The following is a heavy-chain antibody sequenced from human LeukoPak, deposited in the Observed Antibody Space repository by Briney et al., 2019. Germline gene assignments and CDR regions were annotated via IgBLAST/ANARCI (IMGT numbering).Heavy chain of an antibody. CDR3: ARAPITSPFYFDY. J-gene: IGHJ4*02. CDR1: GFNVSSKY. D-gene: IGHD2-2*01. V-gene: IGHV3-20*04. Sequence: GGSLRLSCAASGFNVSSKYMSWVRQAPGKGLEWVSGINWSGGSTGYADPLRGRFTISRDNAKNSLYLQMDSLRAEDTALYYCARAPITSPFYFDYWGQGTLVTVSS. CDR2: INWSGGST.